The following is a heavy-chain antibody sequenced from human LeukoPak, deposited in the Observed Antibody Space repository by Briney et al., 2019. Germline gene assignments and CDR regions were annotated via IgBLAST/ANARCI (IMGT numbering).Heavy chain of an antibody. D-gene: IGHD4-11*01. CDR2: IYSSGST. CDR1: GGSISSSSYY. J-gene: IGHJ4*02. V-gene: IGHV4-39*01. CDR3: ARHIDYPAGFDY. Sequence: SETLSLTCTVSGGSISSSSYYWGWIRQPPGKGLEWMGSIYSSGSTYYNPSLKRVTISVDTSKNQFSLKVRSATAADTAVYYCARHIDYPAGFDYWGQGTLVSVSS.